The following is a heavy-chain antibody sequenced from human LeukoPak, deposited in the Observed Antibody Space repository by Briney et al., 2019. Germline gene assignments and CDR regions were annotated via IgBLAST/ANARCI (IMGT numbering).Heavy chain of an antibody. CDR2: IIPIFGTA. V-gene: IGHV1-69*13. Sequence: GASVKVSCKASGGTFSSYAISWVRQAPGQGLEWMGGIIPIFGTANYAQKFQGKVTITADESTSTAYMELSSLRSEDTAVYYCARGWDYDSGGRPTAYVYWGQETLVTVSS. CDR3: ARGWDYDSGGRPTAYVY. J-gene: IGHJ4*02. CDR1: GGTFSSYA. D-gene: IGHD3-22*01.